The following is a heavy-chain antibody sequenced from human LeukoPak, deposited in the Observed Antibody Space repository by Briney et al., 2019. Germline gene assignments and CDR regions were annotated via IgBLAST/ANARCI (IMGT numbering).Heavy chain of an antibody. CDR1: GFTFSSNY. V-gene: IGHV3-53*01. J-gene: IGHJ4*02. CDR3: ARGRSSGWYVYDY. Sequence: PGGSLRLSCVASGFTFSSNYLSWVRQAPGKGLEWVSVIYSGSSTYYAESVKGRFTISRNTSKNTLYLQMNSLRADDTAVYYCARGRSSGWYVYDYWGQGTLVTVSS. CDR2: IYSGSST. D-gene: IGHD6-19*01.